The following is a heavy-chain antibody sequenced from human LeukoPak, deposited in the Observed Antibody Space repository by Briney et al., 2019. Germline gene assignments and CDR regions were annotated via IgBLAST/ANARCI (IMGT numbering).Heavy chain of an antibody. CDR2: ISGSGGT. V-gene: IGHV3-23*01. J-gene: IGHJ5*01. D-gene: IGHD4-17*01. CDR3: AKEDYRDHTTGFDS. Sequence: GGSLRLSCAASGFTFSSYAVSWVRQAPGRGLEWVSAISGSGGTYYIPSVKGRFIVSRDNSRNTLYLQLNSLRAEDTAIYYCAKEDYRDHTTGFDSWGQGTLATVSS. CDR1: GFTFSSYA.